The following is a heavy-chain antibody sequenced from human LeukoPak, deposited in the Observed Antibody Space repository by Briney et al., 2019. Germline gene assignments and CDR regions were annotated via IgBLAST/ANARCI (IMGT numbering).Heavy chain of an antibody. D-gene: IGHD2-2*01. CDR2: IYPGDSDT. CDR1: GYSFTSYW. CDR3: ARPIHCSTTSCSFDY. V-gene: IGHV5-51*01. Sequence: GESLKISCKGSGYSFTSYWIGWVRQMPGKGLEWMRIIYPGDSDTRYSPSFQGQVTISVDKSIITAYLQWSSLKASDTAMYYCARPIHCSTTSCSFDYWGQGTLVTVSS. J-gene: IGHJ4*02.